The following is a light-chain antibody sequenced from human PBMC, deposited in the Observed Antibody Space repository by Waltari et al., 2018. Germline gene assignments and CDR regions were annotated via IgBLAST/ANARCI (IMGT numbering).Light chain of an antibody. CDR3: SSYAGSNNLGV. J-gene: IGLJ2*01. V-gene: IGLV2-8*01. CDR1: SRDVGGYNY. Sequence: QSALTQPPSASGSPGQSVTISCTGTSRDVGGYNYVSWYQQHPGKAPKLMIYDVNKRPCGVPDRFSGSKSGNTASLTVSGLQTEDEADYYCSSYAGSNNLGVFGGGTKLTVL. CDR2: DVN.